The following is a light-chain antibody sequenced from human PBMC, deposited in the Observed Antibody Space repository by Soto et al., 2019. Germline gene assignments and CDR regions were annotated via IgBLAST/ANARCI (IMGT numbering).Light chain of an antibody. CDR2: LTS. CDR1: QSLLHSNGYNY. V-gene: IGKV2-28*01. J-gene: IGKJ2*02. Sequence: DIVMTQSPLSLPVTPGEPASISCRSSQSLLHSNGYNYLDWYLQKPGQSPQLLFYLTSNRSSGVPDRFSGSGSGTDFTLKISRVEAEDVGVYYCMQALQTPRTFGQGTKLEIK. CDR3: MQALQTPRT.